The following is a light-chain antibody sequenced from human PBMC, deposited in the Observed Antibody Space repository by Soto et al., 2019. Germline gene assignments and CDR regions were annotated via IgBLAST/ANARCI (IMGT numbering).Light chain of an antibody. V-gene: IGKV3-11*01. CDR3: LQRSIGFT. J-gene: IGKJ3*01. CDR1: QSVGSY. Sequence: EIVLTQSPAPLSLSPGERATLSCRASQSVGSYLAWYQQKPGQAPRPLIYGASKRAPGVSARFSGSGSGTDFTLTISSLEPEDFAVYHCLQRSIGFTFVPGTKVDIK. CDR2: GAS.